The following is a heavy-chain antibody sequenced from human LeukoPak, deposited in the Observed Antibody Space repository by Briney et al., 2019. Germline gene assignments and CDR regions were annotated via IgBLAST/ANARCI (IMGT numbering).Heavy chain of an antibody. D-gene: IGHD1-1*01. Sequence: PGGSLRLSCAASGFTFSSYSMNWVRQAPGKGLEWVSYISSSSSTIYYADSVKGRLTISRDNAKNLLYLQMNSLRDEDTAVYYCARDLATSGGMDVWGQGTTVTVSS. CDR2: ISSSSSTI. CDR3: ARDLATSGGMDV. CDR1: GFTFSSYS. V-gene: IGHV3-48*02. J-gene: IGHJ6*02.